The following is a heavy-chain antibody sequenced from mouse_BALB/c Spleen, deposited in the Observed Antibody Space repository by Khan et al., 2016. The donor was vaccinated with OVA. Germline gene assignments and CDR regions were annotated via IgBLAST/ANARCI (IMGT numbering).Heavy chain of an antibody. CDR3: ARWFTY. CDR2: ISYGGST. Sequence: VQLKQSGPGLVKPSQSLSLTCTVTGYSITSDYAWNWIRQFPGNKLEWMGYISYGGSTTYNPSLKSRISITRDTSKNQFFLQLNSVTTEDTATYYCARWFTYWGQGTLVTVSA. V-gene: IGHV3-2*02. CDR1: GYSITSDYA. J-gene: IGHJ3*01.